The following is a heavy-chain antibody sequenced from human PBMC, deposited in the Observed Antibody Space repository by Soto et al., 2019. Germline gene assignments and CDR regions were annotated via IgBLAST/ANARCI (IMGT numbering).Heavy chain of an antibody. Sequence: EVQLLESGGGLVQPGGSLRLSCAASGFTFSSYAMSWVRQAPGKGLEWVSAISGSGGSTYYADSVKGRFTISRDNSKNTLYLQMNSLRAEETAVYYCAKDRGLGYCSGGSCYLGYWGQGTLVTVSS. D-gene: IGHD2-15*01. CDR3: AKDRGLGYCSGGSCYLGY. CDR1: GFTFSSYA. CDR2: ISGSGGST. J-gene: IGHJ4*02. V-gene: IGHV3-23*01.